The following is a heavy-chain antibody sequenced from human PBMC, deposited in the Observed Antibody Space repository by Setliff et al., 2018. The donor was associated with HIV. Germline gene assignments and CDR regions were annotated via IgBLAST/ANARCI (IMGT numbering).Heavy chain of an antibody. D-gene: IGHD3-10*01. J-gene: IGHJ2*01. CDR3: ARSARFFYASGSRRYFNL. Sequence: SETLSLTCSVSGGSISSYYWSWIRQPPGKGLEWIGYIYTSESSNYNPSLKSRVTFSVDTSKNQFSLKLSSVTAADTAVYYCARSARFFYASGSRRYFNLWGRGTLVTVSS. CDR1: GGSISSYY. CDR2: IYTSESS. V-gene: IGHV4-4*08.